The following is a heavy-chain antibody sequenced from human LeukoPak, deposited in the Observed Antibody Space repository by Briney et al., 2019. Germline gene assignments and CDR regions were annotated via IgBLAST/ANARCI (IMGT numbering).Heavy chain of an antibody. CDR1: GGTLSSYA. D-gene: IGHD2-2*01. CDR2: IIPIFGTA. CDR3: ARADCSSTSCYPYNWFDP. V-gene: IGHV1-69*05. Sequence: SVKVSCKASGGTLSSYAISWVRQAPGQGLEWMGGIIPIFGTANYAQKFQGRVTITTDESTSTAYMELSSLRSEDTAVYYCARADCSSTSCYPYNWFDPWGQGTLVTVSS. J-gene: IGHJ5*02.